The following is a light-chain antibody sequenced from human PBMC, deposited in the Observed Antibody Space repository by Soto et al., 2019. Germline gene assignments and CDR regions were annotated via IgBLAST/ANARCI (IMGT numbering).Light chain of an antibody. Sequence: VLSQSPGTLSLSPGERATLSCRVGQSVSSSYLGWYHQKPGQAPRVIIFGASRKASDIPDRFSGRRSGTNFTPTITRLGPEVFGVYFSHHYVRYLGMFGRGTKVE. CDR2: GAS. CDR1: QSVSSSY. V-gene: IGKV3-20*01. CDR3: HHYVRYLGM. J-gene: IGKJ1*01.